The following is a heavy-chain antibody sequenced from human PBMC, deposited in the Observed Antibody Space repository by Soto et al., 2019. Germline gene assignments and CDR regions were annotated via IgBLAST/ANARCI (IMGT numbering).Heavy chain of an antibody. Sequence: QVQLVQSGAEVKKPGASVKVSCKASGYTFTSYAMHWVRQAPGQRLEWMGWINAGNGNTKYSQKFQGRVTITRDTSARKAYMELSSLRSEDTAVYYCARVGGITMVRVVIEAQYYFDSWGQGTLVTVSS. CDR3: ARVGGITMVRVVIEAQYYFDS. D-gene: IGHD3-10*01. V-gene: IGHV1-3*01. CDR1: GYTFTSYA. CDR2: INAGNGNT. J-gene: IGHJ4*02.